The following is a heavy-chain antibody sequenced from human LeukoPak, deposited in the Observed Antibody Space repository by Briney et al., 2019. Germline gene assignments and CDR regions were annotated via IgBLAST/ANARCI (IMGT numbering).Heavy chain of an antibody. J-gene: IGHJ6*02. Sequence: SVKVSCKASGGTFSSYAISLVRQASGQGLEWMGRIIPILGIANYAQKFQGRVTITTDKSTSTAYMELSSLRSEDTAVYYCARDGIVGATTHYYGMDVWGQGTTVTVSS. D-gene: IGHD1-26*01. CDR1: GGTFSSYA. V-gene: IGHV1-69*04. CDR2: IIPILGIA. CDR3: ARDGIVGATTHYYGMDV.